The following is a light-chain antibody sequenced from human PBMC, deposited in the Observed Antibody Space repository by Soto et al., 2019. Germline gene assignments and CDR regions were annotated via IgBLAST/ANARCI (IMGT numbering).Light chain of an antibody. V-gene: IGKV4-1*01. CDR1: QSVLYSSNNKNY. Sequence: DIVMTQSPDSLAVSLGERATINCKSSQSVLYSSNNKNYLAWYQQKPGQPPKLLIYWASTREFGVPDRFSGSGSGTDFTLTISSLQAEDVAVYYCQRYYSTPYTFGQGTKLEIK. J-gene: IGKJ2*01. CDR2: WAS. CDR3: QRYYSTPYT.